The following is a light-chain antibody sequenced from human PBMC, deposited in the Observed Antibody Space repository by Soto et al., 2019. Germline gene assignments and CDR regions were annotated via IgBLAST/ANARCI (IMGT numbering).Light chain of an antibody. CDR1: QTFNTY. CDR3: QQRSHWPPYT. Sequence: EIVLTQSPATLSLSPGERATLSCRASQTFNTYLAWYQQKPGQAPRLLIYDTSNRATGIPARFSGSGSGTDFTLTISSLDPEDFAVYYCQQRSHWPPYTFGQGTKVEIK. V-gene: IGKV3-11*01. CDR2: DTS. J-gene: IGKJ2*01.